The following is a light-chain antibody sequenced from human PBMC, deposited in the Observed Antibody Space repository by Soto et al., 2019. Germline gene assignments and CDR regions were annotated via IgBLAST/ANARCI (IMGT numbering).Light chain of an antibody. CDR1: QSVSSYY. CDR2: GAS. J-gene: IGKJ4*01. V-gene: IGKV3-20*01. Sequence: EIVLTQSPGTLSLSPGERATLSCRASQSVSSYYLTWYPQKPGQAPRLLIHGASSRVTGIPDSFSGSGSGTDFTLPITRLEPEDFAVDCCQQYPSLTFGGGTKVDIK. CDR3: QQYPSLT.